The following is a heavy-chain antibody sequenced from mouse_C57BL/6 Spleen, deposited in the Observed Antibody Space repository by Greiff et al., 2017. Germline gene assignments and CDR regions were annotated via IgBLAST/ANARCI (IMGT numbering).Heavy chain of an antibody. CDR2: VDPANGTT. CDR3: ARRQLRLRSYYAMDY. Sequence: VQLQQSVAELVRPGASVKLSCTASGFNIKNTYMHWVKQRPEQGLEWIGRVDPANGTTTYAPKFQGKATITADTSSNTAYLQLSSLTSEDTAIYYCARRQLRLRSYYAMDYGGQGTSVTVSS. CDR1: GFNIKNTY. D-gene: IGHD3-2*02. J-gene: IGHJ4*01. V-gene: IGHV14-3*01.